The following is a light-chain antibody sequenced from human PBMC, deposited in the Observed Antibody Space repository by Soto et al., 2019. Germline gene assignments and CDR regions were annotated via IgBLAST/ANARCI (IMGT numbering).Light chain of an antibody. V-gene: IGKV1-17*03. J-gene: IGKJ1*01. CDR3: LLHDLYPWT. CDR1: QGSSTY. CDR2: AAS. Sequence: DIQMTQSPSAMSASVGDRVNITCRASQGSSTYLAWFQLKPGKVPKRLMYAASTLQSGVPSRFGGSGSGTEFTLTISSLQPGDCATYYCLLHDLYPWTFGQGPKVEFK.